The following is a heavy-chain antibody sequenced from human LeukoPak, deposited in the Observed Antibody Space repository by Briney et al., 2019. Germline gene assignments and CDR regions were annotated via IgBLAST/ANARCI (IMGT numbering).Heavy chain of an antibody. CDR1: GFTFSSYW. J-gene: IGHJ4*02. CDR3: ARDQSGDYWDYFDY. Sequence: GGSLRLSCAASGFTFSSYWMSWVRQAPGKGLEWVANIKQDGSEKYYVDSVKGRSTISRDNAKNSLYLQMNSLRAEDTAVYYCARDQSGDYWDYFDYWGQGTLVTVSS. D-gene: IGHD4-17*01. V-gene: IGHV3-7*01. CDR2: IKQDGSEK.